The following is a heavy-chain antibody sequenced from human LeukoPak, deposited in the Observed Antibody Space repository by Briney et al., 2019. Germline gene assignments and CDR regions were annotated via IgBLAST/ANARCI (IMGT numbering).Heavy chain of an antibody. J-gene: IGHJ6*03. D-gene: IGHD3-3*01. CDR3: ARDRHDFWSGYYYYYMDV. Sequence: PSETLSLTCTVSGGSISSGSYYWSWIRQPAGKGLEWIGRIYTSGSTNYNPSLKSRVTISVDTSTNQFSLKLSSVTAADTAVYYCARDRHDFWSGYYYYYMDVWGKGTTVTVSS. CDR1: GGSISSGSYY. CDR2: IYTSGST. V-gene: IGHV4-61*02.